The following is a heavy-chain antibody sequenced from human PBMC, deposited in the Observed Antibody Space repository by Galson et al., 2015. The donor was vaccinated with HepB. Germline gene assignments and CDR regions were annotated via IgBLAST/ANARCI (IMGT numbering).Heavy chain of an antibody. Sequence: TLSLTCTVSGGSISSGGDYWNWIRQHPGKGLEWIGYTHYSGSTYYNPSLKSRVTISVDTSKNQFSLKLSSVTAADTAVYYCARADLQGYYFEYWGQGTLVTVSS. CDR2: THYSGST. D-gene: IGHD4-11*01. V-gene: IGHV4-31*03. J-gene: IGHJ4*02. CDR3: ARADLQGYYFEY. CDR1: GGSISSGGDY.